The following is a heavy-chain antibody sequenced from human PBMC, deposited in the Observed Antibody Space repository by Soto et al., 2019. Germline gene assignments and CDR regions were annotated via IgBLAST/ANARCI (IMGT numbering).Heavy chain of an antibody. V-gene: IGHV3-21*01. D-gene: IGHD6-19*01. Sequence: EVQLVESGGGLVKPGGSLRLSCAASGFTFSSYSMNWVRQAPGKGLEWVSSISSSSSYIYYADSVKGRFTISRDNAKNSLYLQMNSLRAEDTAVYYCARDPGPRAVAVPFDYWGQGTLVTVSS. CDR2: ISSSSSYI. CDR1: GFTFSSYS. J-gene: IGHJ4*02. CDR3: ARDPGPRAVAVPFDY.